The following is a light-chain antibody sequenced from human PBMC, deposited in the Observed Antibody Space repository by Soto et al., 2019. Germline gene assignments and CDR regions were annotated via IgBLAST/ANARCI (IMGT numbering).Light chain of an antibody. CDR3: AAWDSSLSVVL. V-gene: IGLV1-51*01. CDR1: SSNIGKSY. Sequence: QSVLTQPPSVSAAAGQKVTISCSGSSSNIGKSYVSWYQQFPGTAPKLLIYDNNKRPSGIPDRFSASKSGTSATLGITGLQTGDEADFYCAAWDSSLSVVLFGGGTKLTVL. CDR2: DNN. J-gene: IGLJ2*01.